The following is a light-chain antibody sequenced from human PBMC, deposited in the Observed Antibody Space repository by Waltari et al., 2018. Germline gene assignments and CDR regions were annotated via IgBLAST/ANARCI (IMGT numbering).Light chain of an antibody. J-gene: IGKJ5*01. CDR1: PSVFSGSINENH. CDR3: QQYYTTPIT. CDR2: WAS. Sequence: DIVMTQSPDFLAVSLGQRAPPNCTSSPSVFSGSINENHLAWYQQKPGQSPELLIYWASTRESGVPDRFSASGSGTHFTLTIGSLQSEDVAVYYCQQYYTTPITFGQGTRLEIK. V-gene: IGKV4-1*01.